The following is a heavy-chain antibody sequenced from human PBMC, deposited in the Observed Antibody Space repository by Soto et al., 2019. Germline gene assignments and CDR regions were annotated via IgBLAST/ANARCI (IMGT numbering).Heavy chain of an antibody. J-gene: IGHJ5*02. CDR3: ATQEVGGSYVYTFDP. CDR1: GGSISSCY. Sequence: SETLSLTCTVSGGSISSCYWSWIRQPPGKGLEWIGSIYYSGSTYYNPSLKSRVTISVDTSKNHFSLKLSSVTAADTAVYYCATQEVGGSYVYTFDPWGQGTLVTVSS. CDR2: IYYSGST. V-gene: IGHV4-59*05. D-gene: IGHD1-26*01.